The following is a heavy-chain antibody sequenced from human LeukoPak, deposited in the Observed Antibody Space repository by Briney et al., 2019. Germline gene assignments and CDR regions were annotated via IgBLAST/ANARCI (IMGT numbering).Heavy chain of an antibody. V-gene: IGHV3-66*01. CDR1: GFTFNTYS. CDR3: ARDYGYSSGWSGFDA. Sequence: GGSLRLSCAVSGFTFNTYSMNWVRQAPGKGLEWVSVMYNAGDTYYADSVKGRFTISRDNSKNVVYLQMNSLRVEDTAMYYCARDYGYSSGWSGFDAWGQGTLVTVSS. D-gene: IGHD6-19*01. J-gene: IGHJ5*02. CDR2: MYNAGDT.